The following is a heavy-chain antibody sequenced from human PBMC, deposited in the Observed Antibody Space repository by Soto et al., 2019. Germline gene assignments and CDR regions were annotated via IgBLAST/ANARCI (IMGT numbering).Heavy chain of an antibody. CDR3: ARGDPTSDIVVVPAAIPDYYYGMDV. CDR2: ISAYNGNT. D-gene: IGHD2-2*02. J-gene: IGHJ6*02. V-gene: IGHV1-18*01. CDR1: GYTFTSYG. Sequence: ASVKVSCKASGYTFTSYGISWVRQAPGQGLEWMGWISAYNGNTNYAQKLQGRVTMTTDTSTSTAYMELRSLRSDDTAVYYCARGDPTSDIVVVPAAIPDYYYGMDVWGQGTTVTVSS.